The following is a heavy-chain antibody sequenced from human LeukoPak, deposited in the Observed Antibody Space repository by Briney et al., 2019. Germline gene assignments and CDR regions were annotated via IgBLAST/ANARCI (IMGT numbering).Heavy chain of an antibody. V-gene: IGHV1-2*02. D-gene: IGHD2-15*01. J-gene: IGHJ4*02. CDR3: AREGNGLLSKDLDY. CDR2: INPRDGGT. Sequence: ASVSVSYAGSGYTFTDYYLHWVRQAPGQGRGRVGYINPRDGGTSSPQNFRGRVTMTTDASSSTAYMELSRLTSDDTAIYYCAREGNGLLSKDLDYWGQGTLVTVSS. CDR1: GYTFTDYY.